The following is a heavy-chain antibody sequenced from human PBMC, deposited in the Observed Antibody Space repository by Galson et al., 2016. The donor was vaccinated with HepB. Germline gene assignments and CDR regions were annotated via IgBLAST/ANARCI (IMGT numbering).Heavy chain of an antibody. Sequence: SLRLSCAASGFTFSTYTMTWVRQAPGKGLEWTSAIRGSGSSTFYADSVQGRFTISRDNSKNALSLQMSSLRAEDTAVYYCAKDASTSWGFLYYFDSWGQGTLVTVSS. J-gene: IGHJ4*02. CDR1: GFTFSTYT. V-gene: IGHV3-23*01. CDR2: IRGSGSST. CDR3: AKDASTSWGFLYYFDS. D-gene: IGHD3-16*01.